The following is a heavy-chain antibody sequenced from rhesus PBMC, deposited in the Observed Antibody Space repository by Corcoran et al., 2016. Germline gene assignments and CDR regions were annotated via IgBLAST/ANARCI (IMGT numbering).Heavy chain of an antibody. V-gene: IGHV4-93*02. CDR1: GGSISSSNW. D-gene: IGHD2-39*01. Sequence: QVQLQESGPAVVKPSETLSLTCAVSGGSISSSNWWSWIRQSPGKGLEWIGGIYGSGGSTEYNPSLNSRVTISIDTSKNQFSLKLSSVTAADTAVYYCARRALVYYFDYWGQGVLVTVSS. J-gene: IGHJ4*01. CDR3: ARRALVYYFDY. CDR2: IYGSGGST.